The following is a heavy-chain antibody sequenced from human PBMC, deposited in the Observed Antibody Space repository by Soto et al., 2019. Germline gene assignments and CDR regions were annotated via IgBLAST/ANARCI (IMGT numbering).Heavy chain of an antibody. Sequence: PSETLSLTCAVYGGSFSGYYWSWIRQPPGKGLEWIGEINHSGSTNYNPSLKSRVTISVDTSKNQFSLKLSSVTAADTAVYYCARAKYCSSTSCYRLLHYYGSGSPWVDYGMDVWGQGTTVTVSS. CDR2: INHSGST. V-gene: IGHV4-34*01. CDR3: ARAKYCSSTSCYRLLHYYGSGSPWVDYGMDV. J-gene: IGHJ6*02. CDR1: GGSFSGYY. D-gene: IGHD2-2*01.